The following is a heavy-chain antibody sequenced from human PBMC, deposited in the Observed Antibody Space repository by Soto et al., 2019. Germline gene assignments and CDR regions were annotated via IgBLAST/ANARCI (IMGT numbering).Heavy chain of an antibody. D-gene: IGHD4-17*01. V-gene: IGHV3-53*01. CDR3: ARDGVYGDFPDAFDI. CDR2: IYSGGST. Sequence: VSLRLSCAASGFTVSSNYMSWVRQAPGKGLEWVSVIYSGGSTYYADSVKGRFTISRDNSKNTLYLQMNSLRAEDTAVYYCARDGVYGDFPDAFDIWGRGTMVTVSS. J-gene: IGHJ3*02. CDR1: GFTVSSNY.